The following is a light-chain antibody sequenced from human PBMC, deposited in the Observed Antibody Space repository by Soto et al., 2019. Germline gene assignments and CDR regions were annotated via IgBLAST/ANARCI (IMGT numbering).Light chain of an antibody. V-gene: IGKV3-15*01. CDR1: QSVSNT. CDR3: QQYSMWLWT. CDR2: DTS. Sequence: EIIMTQSPATLSVSPGERATLSCRASQSVSNTLAWFQQKPGQAPRLLIYDTSTRATGIPARFSGSGSGTEFTLTIRSLQSEDFAVYYCQQYSMWLWTFGQGTKVEIK. J-gene: IGKJ1*01.